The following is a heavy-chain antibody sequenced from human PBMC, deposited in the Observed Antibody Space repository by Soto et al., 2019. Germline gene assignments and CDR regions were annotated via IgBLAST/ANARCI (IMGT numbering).Heavy chain of an antibody. J-gene: IGHJ4*02. CDR3: TIVRVADSALDH. CDR1: GFIFSNNG. Sequence: GSLRLSCVGSGFIFSNNGMHWVRQTPGKGLEWVAFMSYDGSDTFYADSVKGRFTISRDNSKNTRFLHMSNLRAEDTAMYYCTIVRVADSALDHWGQGTLVTVSS. V-gene: IGHV3-30*02. D-gene: IGHD3-10*02. CDR2: MSYDGSDT.